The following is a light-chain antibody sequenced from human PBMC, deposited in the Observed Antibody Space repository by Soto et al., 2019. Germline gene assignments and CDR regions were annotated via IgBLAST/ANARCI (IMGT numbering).Light chain of an antibody. V-gene: IGLV2-14*01. CDR1: SSDVGGYNY. CDR2: DVN. Sequence: QSALTQPASVSGSPGQSITISCTGTSSDVGGYNYVSWYQQHPGKAPKLMIYDVNTRPSGVSNRFSGSKSGNTASLTISGLHAEDEADYYCSSDTSSISFVGGTKVTVL. CDR3: SSDTSSIS. J-gene: IGLJ2*01.